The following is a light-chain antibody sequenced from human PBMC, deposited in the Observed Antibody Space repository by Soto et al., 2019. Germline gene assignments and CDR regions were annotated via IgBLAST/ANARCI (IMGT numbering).Light chain of an antibody. CDR3: QQFSNYPHV. CDR1: QSVSLN. V-gene: IGKV3-15*01. J-gene: IGKJ5*01. CDR2: GAS. Sequence: EIVMTQFPATLSVSPGERVTLSFSASQSVSLNLAWYQKKPGQAPRLLIYGASTRATGVPARFSGSGSGTEFTLTISSLQPEDFAIYYCQQFSNYPHVFGQGTRLEIK.